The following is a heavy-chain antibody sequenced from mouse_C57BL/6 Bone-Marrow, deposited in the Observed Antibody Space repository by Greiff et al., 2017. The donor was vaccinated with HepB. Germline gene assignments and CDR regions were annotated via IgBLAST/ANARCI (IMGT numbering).Heavy chain of an antibody. J-gene: IGHJ2*01. CDR3: TRVGGYYVLDY. V-gene: IGHV5-9-1*02. CDR1: GFTFSSYA. Sequence: EVKLMESGEGLVKPGGSLKLSCAASGFTFSSYAMSWVRQTPEKRLEWVAYISSGGDYIYYADTVKGRFTISRDNASNTLYLQMSSLKSEDTAMYYCTRVGGYYVLDYWGQGTTLTVSS. CDR2: ISSGGDYI. D-gene: IGHD2-3*01.